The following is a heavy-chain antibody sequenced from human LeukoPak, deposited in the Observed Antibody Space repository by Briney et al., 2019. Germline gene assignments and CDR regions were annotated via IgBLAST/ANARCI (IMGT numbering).Heavy chain of an antibody. V-gene: IGHV1-58*02. J-gene: IGHJ3*02. CDR3: AATGSETDAFDI. Sequence: ASVKVSCKASGFTFSTSAMQWVRQARGQRLECIGWIAVGNGHTNYAQKFQESVSITRDMSTTTAYMELSNLRSEDTAVYYCAATGSETDAFDIWGQGTMVTVSS. CDR2: IAVGNGHT. D-gene: IGHD6-25*01. CDR1: GFTFSTSA.